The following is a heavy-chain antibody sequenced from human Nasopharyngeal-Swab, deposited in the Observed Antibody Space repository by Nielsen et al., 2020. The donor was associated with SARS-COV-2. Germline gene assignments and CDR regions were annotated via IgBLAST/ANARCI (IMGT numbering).Heavy chain of an antibody. V-gene: IGHV4-31*03. Sequence: SETLSLTCSVSGGSISNSGSYWSWIRQDPGRDLEWFGYIFHSGTSHYNPSLQSRVTISVDTSKNQFSLKVNSVTAADTAVYYCARVSANSFDSWGQGTLVSVSS. CDR3: ARVSANSFDS. CDR1: GGSISNSGSY. CDR2: IFHSGTS. D-gene: IGHD4/OR15-4a*01. J-gene: IGHJ5*01.